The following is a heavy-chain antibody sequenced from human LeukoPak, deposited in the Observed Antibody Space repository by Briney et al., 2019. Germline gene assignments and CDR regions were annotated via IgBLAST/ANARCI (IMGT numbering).Heavy chain of an antibody. Sequence: GASVKVSCKASGGTFSSYAISWVRQAPGQELEWMGGIIPIFGTANYAQKFQGRVTITADESTSTAYMELSSLRSEDTAVYYCARGPDSSSKRSGWFDPWGQGTLVTVSS. V-gene: IGHV1-69*13. CDR3: ARGPDSSSKRSGWFDP. J-gene: IGHJ5*02. D-gene: IGHD6-6*01. CDR1: GGTFSSYA. CDR2: IIPIFGTA.